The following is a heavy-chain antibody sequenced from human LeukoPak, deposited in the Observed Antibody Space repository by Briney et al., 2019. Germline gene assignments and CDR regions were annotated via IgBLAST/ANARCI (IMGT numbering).Heavy chain of an antibody. CDR3: AKGIHSNY. CDR1: GFTFDDYA. V-gene: IGHV3-30*18. J-gene: IGHJ4*02. Sequence: GGSLRLSCAASGFTFDDYAMHWVRQAPGKGLEWVAVISYDGSNKYYADSVKGRFTISRDNSKNTLYLQMNSLRAEDTAVYYCAKGIHSNYWGQGTLVTVSS. CDR2: ISYDGSNK. D-gene: IGHD5-18*01.